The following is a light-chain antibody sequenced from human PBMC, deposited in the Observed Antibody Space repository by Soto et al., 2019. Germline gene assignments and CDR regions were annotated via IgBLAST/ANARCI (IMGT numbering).Light chain of an antibody. J-gene: IGLJ1*01. V-gene: IGLV2-11*01. Sequence: QSALTQPRSVSGSPGQSVTISCTGTSSDVGGYNYVSWYQQHPGKAPKLMIYDVSERPSGVPDRFSASKSGNTASLTISGLKAEDEADYYCCSCAGNSHVFGTGTKLTVL. CDR3: CSCAGNSHV. CDR1: SSDVGGYNY. CDR2: DVS.